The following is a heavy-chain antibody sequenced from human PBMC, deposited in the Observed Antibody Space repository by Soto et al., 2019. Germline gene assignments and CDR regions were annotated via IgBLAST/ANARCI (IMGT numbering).Heavy chain of an antibody. CDR2: IGNKAYGETT. D-gene: IGHD5-18*01. CDR1: GFSFGDFI. CDR3: TKDLGYSYGYY. J-gene: IGHJ4*02. Sequence: GGSLRLSCIGSGFSFGDFIMTWFRQAPGKGLEWVGFIGNKAYGETTESAASVKGRFTISRDDSKSIAYLQMDSLKTEDTAMYYCTKDLGYSYGYYWGQGTLVTVSS. V-gene: IGHV3-49*03.